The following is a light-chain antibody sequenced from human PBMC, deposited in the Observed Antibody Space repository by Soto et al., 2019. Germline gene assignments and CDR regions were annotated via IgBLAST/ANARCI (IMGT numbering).Light chain of an antibody. CDR1: QSISNS. Sequence: DIQMTRSPSSLSASVGDRVTITCRASQSISNSLNWYQQKPGKAPDLLIYAASNLQSGVPSRFTGSGSGTDFTLTISSLQPEDFTTYYCQQSYSSPQMYAFGQGTKLEIK. J-gene: IGKJ2*01. CDR2: AAS. CDR3: QQSYSSPQMYA. V-gene: IGKV1-39*01.